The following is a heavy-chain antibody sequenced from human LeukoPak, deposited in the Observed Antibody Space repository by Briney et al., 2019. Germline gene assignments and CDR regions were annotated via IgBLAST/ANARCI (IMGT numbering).Heavy chain of an antibody. CDR3: AAQYSGYVRLDY. CDR1: GGTFSGYY. D-gene: IGHD5-12*01. Sequence: SETLSLTCAVYGGTFSGYYWSWIRQPPGKGLEWIGEISHSGSTNYNPSLKSRVTISVDTSKNQFSLKLSSVTAADTAVYYCAAQYSGYVRLDYWGQGTLVTVSS. J-gene: IGHJ4*02. CDR2: ISHSGST. V-gene: IGHV4-34*08.